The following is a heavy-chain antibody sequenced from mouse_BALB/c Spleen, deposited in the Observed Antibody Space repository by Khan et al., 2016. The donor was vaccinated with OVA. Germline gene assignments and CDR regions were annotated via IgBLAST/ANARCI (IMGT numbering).Heavy chain of an antibody. CDR3: IRDGMSEFAY. J-gene: IGHJ3*01. CDR1: GYTFADSG. Sequence: QVQLQQSGPEPVRPGASVKISCKGSGYTFADSGMHWVRQSPAKSLEWIGVISTYYGNIKYNQKFEGRATMTVDKSSSTAYMELARMTSEDSAVYFCIRDGMSEFAYWGQGTLVTVSA. CDR2: ISTYYGNI. D-gene: IGHD2-3*01. V-gene: IGHV1S137*01.